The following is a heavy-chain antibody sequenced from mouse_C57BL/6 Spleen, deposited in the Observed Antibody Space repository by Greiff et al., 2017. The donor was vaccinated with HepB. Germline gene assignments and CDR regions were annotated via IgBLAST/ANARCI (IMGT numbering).Heavy chain of an antibody. CDR3: ARERDIYYDYDDAMDY. CDR1: GYTFTSYG. D-gene: IGHD2-4*01. CDR2: IYPRSGNT. V-gene: IGHV1-81*01. Sequence: QVQLQQSGAELARPGASVKLSCKASGYTFTSYGISWVKQRTGQGLEWIGEIYPRSGNTYYNEKFKGKATLTADKSSSTAYMELRSLTSEDSAVYFCARERDIYYDYDDAMDYWGQGTSVTVSS. J-gene: IGHJ4*01.